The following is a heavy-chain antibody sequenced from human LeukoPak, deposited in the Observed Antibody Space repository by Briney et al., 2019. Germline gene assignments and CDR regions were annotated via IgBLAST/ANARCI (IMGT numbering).Heavy chain of an antibody. V-gene: IGHV4-59*01. D-gene: IGHD3-3*01. J-gene: IGHJ5*02. CDR3: ARDHLANLASRLFDP. Sequence: SETLSLTCTVSGGSIISYYWSWIRQPPGKGLEWIGYIYYSGSTNYNPSLKSRVTILVDTSKNQFSLKLSSVTAADTAVYYCARDHLANLASRLFDPWGQGTLVTVSS. CDR1: GGSIISYY. CDR2: IYYSGST.